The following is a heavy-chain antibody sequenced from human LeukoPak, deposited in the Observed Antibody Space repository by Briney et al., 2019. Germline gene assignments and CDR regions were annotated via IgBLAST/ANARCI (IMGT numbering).Heavy chain of an antibody. V-gene: IGHV4-4*07. CDR3: ARERRDYDVLRGYYGGYYYDS. CDR2: IYNTGNT. D-gene: IGHD3-3*01. Sequence: SETLSLTCTVSGDSFSPYYWAWIRQPAGMGLEWIGRIYNTGNTDYNPSLQSRVTLSLDTSNNQVSLKVTSVTAADTGVYFCARERRDYDVLRGYYGGYYYDSWGQGTLVTVSA. J-gene: IGHJ4*02. CDR1: GDSFSPYY.